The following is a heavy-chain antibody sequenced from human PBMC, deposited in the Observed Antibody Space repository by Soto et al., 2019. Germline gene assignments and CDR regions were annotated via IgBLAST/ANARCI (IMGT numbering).Heavy chain of an antibody. CDR2: ISGSGGST. Sequence: PGRSLRLSCAASGFTFSRCAMSWVRQAPGKGLEWVSAISGSGGSTYYADSVKGRFTISRDNSKNTLYLQMNCLRAEDTAVYYCAKDPRIAAAGSGMDVWGQGTTVTVSS. CDR3: AKDPRIAAAGSGMDV. D-gene: IGHD6-13*01. V-gene: IGHV3-23*01. J-gene: IGHJ6*02. CDR1: GFTFSRCA.